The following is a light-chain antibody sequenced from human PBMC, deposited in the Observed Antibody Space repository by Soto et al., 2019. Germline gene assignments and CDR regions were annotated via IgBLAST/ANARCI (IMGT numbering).Light chain of an antibody. V-gene: IGKV1-39*01. J-gene: IGKJ1*01. CDR2: AAS. CDR1: HSISTF. Sequence: DSQLTQYPSSVSASVRDRVTITCLASHSISTFLNWYQQKPGKAPELLIYAASSLQNGVPSRVSGSGSGTEFTLTISSLQPEDSGTYYCHQSYRNVWTFGQGTKVDI. CDR3: HQSYRNVWT.